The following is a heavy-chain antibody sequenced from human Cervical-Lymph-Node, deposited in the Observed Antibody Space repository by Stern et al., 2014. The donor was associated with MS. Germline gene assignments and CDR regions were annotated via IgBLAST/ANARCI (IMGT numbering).Heavy chain of an antibody. D-gene: IGHD6-13*01. CDR2: ISSSSSYI. CDR3: ARDSSSWYAIDY. J-gene: IGHJ4*02. V-gene: IGHV3-21*01. CDR1: GFTFSSYS. Sequence: EVPLVESGGGLVKPGGSLRLSCAASGFTFSSYSMNWVRPAPGKGLEWVSSISSSSSYIYYADSVKGRFTISRDNAKNSLYLQMNSLRAEDTAVYYCARDSSSWYAIDYWGQGTLVTVSS.